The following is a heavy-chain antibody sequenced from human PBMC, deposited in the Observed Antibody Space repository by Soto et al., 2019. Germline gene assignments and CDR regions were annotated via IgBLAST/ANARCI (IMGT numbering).Heavy chain of an antibody. D-gene: IGHD6-6*01. Sequence: GGSLRLSCAASGFTLSGYAMDWVRQDPGKGLEYVSGISSNGVGTYYANSVQGRFTISRDNPKNTVYLQMGSLRPEDMAVYYCARRARPDFYYMDVWGKGTTVTVSS. J-gene: IGHJ6*03. CDR3: ARRARPDFYYMDV. CDR1: GFTLSGYA. CDR2: ISSNGVGT. V-gene: IGHV3-64*01.